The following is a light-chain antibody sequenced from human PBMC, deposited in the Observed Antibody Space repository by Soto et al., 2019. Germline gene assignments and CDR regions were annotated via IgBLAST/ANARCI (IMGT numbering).Light chain of an antibody. J-gene: IGKJ2*01. CDR3: QQYGSSPDT. CDR1: QSVSSSY. Sequence: EIVLTQSPGTLSLSPGERATLSCRASQSVSSSYLAWYQQKPGQAPRLLIYGVSSRATGIPDRFSGSGSGADFTLTISTLEPEDFALYYCQQYGSSPDTFGQGTKLEIK. V-gene: IGKV3-20*01. CDR2: GVS.